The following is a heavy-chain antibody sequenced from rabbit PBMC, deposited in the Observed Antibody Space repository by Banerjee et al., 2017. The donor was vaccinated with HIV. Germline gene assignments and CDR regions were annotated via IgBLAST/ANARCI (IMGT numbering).Heavy chain of an antibody. Sequence: QEQLEESGGGLVTPGGTLTLTCTASGFTISSYHMGWVRQAPGKGLEWIACIYTGRSGDTYYASWAKGRFTISKTSSTTVTLQMTSLTAADTATYFCAGANYVADGYNLWGQGTLVTVS. D-gene: IGHD6-1*01. V-gene: IGHV1S45*01. CDR2: IYTGRSGDT. J-gene: IGHJ4*01. CDR1: GFTISSYH. CDR3: AGANYVADGYNL.